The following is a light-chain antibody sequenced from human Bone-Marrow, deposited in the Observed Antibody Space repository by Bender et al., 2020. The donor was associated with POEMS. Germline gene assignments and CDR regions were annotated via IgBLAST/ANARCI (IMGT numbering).Light chain of an antibody. V-gene: IGLV2-23*02. Sequence: QSALTQPASVSGSPGQSITISCTGTSSDVGSYNLVSWYQQHPGKAPKLMIYAVTKRPSGVSNRFSASKSGNSASLTISGLLAEDEADYYCSSYAGSNTLVFGGGTKLTVL. J-gene: IGLJ2*01. CDR2: AVT. CDR1: SSDVGSYNL. CDR3: SSYAGSNTLV.